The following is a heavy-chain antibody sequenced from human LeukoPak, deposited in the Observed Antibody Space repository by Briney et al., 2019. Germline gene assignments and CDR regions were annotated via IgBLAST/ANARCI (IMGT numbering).Heavy chain of an antibody. D-gene: IGHD2-8*02. CDR2: IYHSGST. Sequence: SETLSLACAVSGGSISRSNWWSWVRQPPGKGLEWIGEIYHSGSTNYNPSLKCRVTISVDKSKNQFSLKLSSVTAADTAVYYCARELSLVDAFDIWGQGTMVTVSS. CDR1: GGSISRSNW. J-gene: IGHJ3*02. V-gene: IGHV4-4*02. CDR3: ARELSLVDAFDI.